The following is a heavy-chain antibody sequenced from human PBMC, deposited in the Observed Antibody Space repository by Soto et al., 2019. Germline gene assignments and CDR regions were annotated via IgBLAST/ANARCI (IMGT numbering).Heavy chain of an antibody. Sequence: QLRLQESGPGLVKPSETLSLTCTVSGGSIKSRSYYWAWLRQPPGKGLEWIGSIYYSGATFYSPSLKSRVTIFEYTSKNQFSLRLNSVTAADTAVYYCARHWGQLVNWFDPWGQGTLVTVSS. CDR1: GGSIKSRSYY. CDR3: ARHWGQLVNWFDP. CDR2: IYYSGAT. D-gene: IGHD6-13*01. V-gene: IGHV4-39*01. J-gene: IGHJ5*02.